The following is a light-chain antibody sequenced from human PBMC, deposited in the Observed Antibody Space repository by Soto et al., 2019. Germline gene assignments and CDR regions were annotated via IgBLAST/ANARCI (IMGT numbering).Light chain of an antibody. V-gene: IGKV1-5*03. Sequence: DIQMTQSPSTLSASVGDRVTITCRASQTSNWLAWYQQKPGKAPKLLIYKASSLESGVPSRFSGGGSGTEFTLTISSLQPDDFATYYCQQYNNYSPRTFGQGTKVEIK. CDR2: KAS. CDR3: QQYNNYSPRT. CDR1: QTSNW. J-gene: IGKJ1*01.